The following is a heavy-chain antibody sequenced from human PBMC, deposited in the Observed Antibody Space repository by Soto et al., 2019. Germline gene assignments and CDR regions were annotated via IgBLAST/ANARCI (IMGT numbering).Heavy chain of an antibody. V-gene: IGHV3-21*01. CDR1: GFTFTAYT. CDR3: ARPFIVGSTTLGY. CDR2: ITRDSNHI. D-gene: IGHD1-26*01. Sequence: LRLSCAASGFTFTAYTINWVRQAPGKGLEWVASITRDSNHIYFADSVKGRFTLSRDNAKNSVYLQMNSLRAEDTAIYFCARPFIVGSTTLGYWGQGTLVTVSS. J-gene: IGHJ4*02.